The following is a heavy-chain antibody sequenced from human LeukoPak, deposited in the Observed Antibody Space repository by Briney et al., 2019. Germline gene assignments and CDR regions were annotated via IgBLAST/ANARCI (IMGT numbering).Heavy chain of an antibody. Sequence: SETLSLTCAVSGCSISSSSYYWGWSRQPPGKGLEWIGTVNYRANTDQNPSLKIRVTISVDASKTRFSLRLSSVTAADTAAYYCARRHLWPGYYFDFWGQGTLVTVSS. CDR1: GCSISSSSYY. D-gene: IGHD3-16*01. CDR3: ARRHLWPGYYFDF. J-gene: IGHJ4*02. CDR2: VNYRANT. V-gene: IGHV4-39*01.